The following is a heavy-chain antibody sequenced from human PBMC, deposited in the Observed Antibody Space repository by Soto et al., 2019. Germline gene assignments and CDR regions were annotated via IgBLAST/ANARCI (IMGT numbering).Heavy chain of an antibody. CDR2: INAGNGNT. CDR1: GYTFTSYA. CDR3: AFSGSYLYYFDD. V-gene: IGHV1-3*01. D-gene: IGHD3-10*01. Sequence: ASVKVSCKASGYTFTSYAMHWVRQAPGQRLEWMGWINAGNGNTKYSQKFQGRVTMTTDTSTSTAYMELRSLRSDDTAVYDCAFSGSYLYYFDDWGQGTLVTVSS. J-gene: IGHJ4*02.